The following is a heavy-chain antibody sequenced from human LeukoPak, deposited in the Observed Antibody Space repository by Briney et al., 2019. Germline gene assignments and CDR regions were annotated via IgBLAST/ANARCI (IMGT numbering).Heavy chain of an antibody. D-gene: IGHD3-16*01. J-gene: IGHJ4*02. CDR3: VQGGHFDF. CDR2: INEGGSST. CDR1: GFSFSVFW. Sequence: PGGSLRLSCAASGFSFSVFWMTWGRQAPGKRPEWVANINEGGSSTYYVDSVRGRFTISRDNGKNLLFLEMNSLRADDTAVYFCVQGGHFDFWGQGAPVTVPS. V-gene: IGHV3-7*01.